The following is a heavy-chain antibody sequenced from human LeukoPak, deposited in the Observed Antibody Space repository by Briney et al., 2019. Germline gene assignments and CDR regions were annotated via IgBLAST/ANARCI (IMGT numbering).Heavy chain of an antibody. Sequence: GGSLRLSCAASGFTFDDNAMHWVRQRPGKGLEGVSLITGDGSVTYQADSVRGRFSISRDNSKNSLYLQMNSLRTEDTAFYYCSTVAPTTGMDVWGQGTTVIVSS. CDR3: STVAPTTGMDV. V-gene: IGHV3-43*02. J-gene: IGHJ6*02. CDR2: ITGDGSVT. CDR1: GFTFDDNA. D-gene: IGHD4-23*01.